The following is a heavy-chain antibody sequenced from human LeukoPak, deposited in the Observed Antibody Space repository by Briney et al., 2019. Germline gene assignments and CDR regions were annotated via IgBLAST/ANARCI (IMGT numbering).Heavy chain of an antibody. CDR3: AREVTGGNPFDY. CDR1: GFTVSSNY. CDR2: IYNKGNT. V-gene: IGHV3-53*01. J-gene: IGHJ4*02. Sequence: GGSLRLSCAASGFTVSSNYMSWVRQAPGKGLEWVSVIYNKGNTYYSDSVKGRFTISRDNSKNTLYLQMNSLRAEDTAVYYCAREVTGGNPFDYWGQGTLVTVSS. D-gene: IGHD4-23*01.